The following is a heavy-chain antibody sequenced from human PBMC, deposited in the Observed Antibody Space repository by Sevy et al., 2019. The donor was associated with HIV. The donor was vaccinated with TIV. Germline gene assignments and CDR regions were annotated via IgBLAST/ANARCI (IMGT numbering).Heavy chain of an antibody. CDR1: GFSVSSNS. J-gene: IGHJ4*02. CDR2: ISGGINT. CDR3: TRDQWDHGSGSFYFAY. V-gene: IGHV3-53*01. D-gene: IGHD3-10*01. Sequence: GGSLRLSCAASGFSVSSNSMSWVCQAPGKGLEWVAVISGGINTYYAESVKGRFTISRDNAENTLYVQMSSLKAEDTAVYYCTRDQWDHGSGSFYFAYWGQGALVTVSS.